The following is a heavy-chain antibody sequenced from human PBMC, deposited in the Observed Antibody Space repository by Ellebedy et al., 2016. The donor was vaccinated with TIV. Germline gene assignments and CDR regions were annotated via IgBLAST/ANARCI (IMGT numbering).Heavy chain of an antibody. J-gene: IGHJ3*02. CDR3: ARDKDYYYDSSGYNDASGI. CDR2: ISGYNGNT. D-gene: IGHD3-22*01. CDR1: GYTFTSYG. Sequence: ASVKVSCKASGYTFTSYGISWVRQAPGQGLEWMGWISGYNGNTTYAQKLQGRVTMTTDTSTSTAYMELRSLRSDDTAVYYCARDKDYYYDSSGYNDASGIWGQGTMVTVSS. V-gene: IGHV1-18*04.